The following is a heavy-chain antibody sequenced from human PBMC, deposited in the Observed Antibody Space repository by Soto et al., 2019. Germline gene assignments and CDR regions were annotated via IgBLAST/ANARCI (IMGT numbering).Heavy chain of an antibody. Sequence: QVQLVQSGAEVKKPGASVQVSCKASGYTFTSYVISWVRQAPGQGVEWMGWISAYNGNTNYAQKLQGRVTMTTDTSTSTAYMDLRRLRSYDTAVYYCARDAAVGLFDYWGQGTLVTVSS. J-gene: IGHJ4*02. CDR2: ISAYNGNT. CDR1: GYTFTSYV. CDR3: ARDAAVGLFDY. V-gene: IGHV1-18*01. D-gene: IGHD1-26*01.